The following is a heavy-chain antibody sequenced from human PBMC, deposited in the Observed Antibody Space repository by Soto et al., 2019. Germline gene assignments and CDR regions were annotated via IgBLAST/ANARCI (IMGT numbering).Heavy chain of an antibody. Sequence: PSETLSLTCAVYGWSFSGYYWSWIRQPPGKGLEWIGEINHSGRTNYNPSLKSRVTISVAAAKYQFPLKLRLGSAADAAVDFCSCESQRAATWWGDDMDVWGKGTTVTVSS. V-gene: IGHV4-34*01. CDR2: INHSGRT. CDR1: GWSFSGYY. D-gene: IGHD2-15*01. CDR3: SCESQRAATWWGDDMDV. J-gene: IGHJ6*04.